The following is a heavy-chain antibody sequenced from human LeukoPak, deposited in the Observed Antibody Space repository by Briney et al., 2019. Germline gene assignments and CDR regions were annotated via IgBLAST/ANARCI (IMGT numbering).Heavy chain of an antibody. V-gene: IGHV3-66*01. CDR2: IYSGGRT. J-gene: IGHJ4*02. Sequence: GGSLRLSCAASGFTVSSNYMNWVRQAPGKGLEWVSVIYSGGRTYYADSVKGRFTISRDNSKNTLYLQMNSLRAEDTAVYYCARVEDYDILTGFDYWGQGTLVTVSS. D-gene: IGHD3-9*01. CDR1: GFTVSSNY. CDR3: ARVEDYDILTGFDY.